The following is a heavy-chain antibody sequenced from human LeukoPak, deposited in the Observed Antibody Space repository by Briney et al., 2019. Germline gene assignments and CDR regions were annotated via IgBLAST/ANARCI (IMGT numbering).Heavy chain of an antibody. Sequence: GGSLRLSCAASGFTFSSYVIHWVRQAPGKGLEWVAHISYDGSDKYYADSVKGRFTISRDYSKNTLYLQMNSLRPEDTAVYFCARDNWYDYLADALDIWGQGTMVTVSS. D-gene: IGHD1-20*01. J-gene: IGHJ3*02. CDR3: ARDNWYDYLADALDI. CDR2: ISYDGSDK. CDR1: GFTFSSYV. V-gene: IGHV3-30-3*01.